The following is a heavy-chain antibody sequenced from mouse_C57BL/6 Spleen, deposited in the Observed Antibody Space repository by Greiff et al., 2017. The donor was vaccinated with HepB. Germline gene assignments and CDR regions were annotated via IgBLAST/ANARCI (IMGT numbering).Heavy chain of an antibody. V-gene: IGHV1-55*01. D-gene: IGHD2-4*01. CDR3: ASPIYYDYDGFAY. Sequence: VQLQQPGAELVKPGASVKMSCKASGYTFTSYWITWVKQRPGQGLEWIGDIYPGSGSTNYNEKFKSKATLTVDTSSSTAYMQLSSLTSEDSAVYYCASPIYYDYDGFAYWGQGTLVTVSA. CDR1: GYTFTSYW. J-gene: IGHJ3*01. CDR2: IYPGSGST.